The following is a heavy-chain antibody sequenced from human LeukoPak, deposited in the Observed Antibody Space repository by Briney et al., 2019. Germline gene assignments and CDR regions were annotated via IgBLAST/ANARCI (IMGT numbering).Heavy chain of an antibody. D-gene: IGHD2-2*01. Sequence: SETLSLTCTVSGGSISSYYWSWIRQPAGKGLEWIGRIYTSGSTNYNPSLKSRVTMSVDTSKNQFSLKLSSVTAADTAVYYCARDCSSTSCSDAFDIWGQGIMVTVSS. CDR1: GGSISSYY. CDR3: ARDCSSTSCSDAFDI. J-gene: IGHJ3*02. V-gene: IGHV4-4*07. CDR2: IYTSGST.